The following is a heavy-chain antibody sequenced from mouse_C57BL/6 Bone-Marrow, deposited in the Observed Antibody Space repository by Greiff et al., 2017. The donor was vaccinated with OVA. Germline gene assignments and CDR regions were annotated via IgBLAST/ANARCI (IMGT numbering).Heavy chain of an antibody. CDR3: TRLDAYGFAY. CDR1: GFTFSSYA. J-gene: IGHJ3*01. V-gene: IGHV5-9-1*02. D-gene: IGHD1-1*01. CDR2: ISSGGDYI. Sequence: EVKLVESGEGLVKPGGSLKLSCAASGFTFSSYAMSWVRQTPEKRLEWVAYISSGGDYIYYADTVKGRFTISRDNARNTLYLQMSSLKSEDTAMYYCTRLDAYGFAYWGQGTLVTVSA.